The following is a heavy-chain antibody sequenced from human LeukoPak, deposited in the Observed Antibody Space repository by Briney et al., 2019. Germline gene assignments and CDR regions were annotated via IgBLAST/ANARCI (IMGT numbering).Heavy chain of an antibody. V-gene: IGHV4-4*07. Sequence: SETLSLTCTVSGGSISSYYWSWIRQPAGKGLEWIGRSYTSGSTNYNPSLKSRVTMSVDTSKNQFSLKLSSVTAADTAVYYCARYSYGNPLHYYYYMDVWGKGTTVTVSS. CDR2: SYTSGST. J-gene: IGHJ6*03. CDR1: GGSISSYY. D-gene: IGHD5-18*01. CDR3: ARYSYGNPLHYYYYMDV.